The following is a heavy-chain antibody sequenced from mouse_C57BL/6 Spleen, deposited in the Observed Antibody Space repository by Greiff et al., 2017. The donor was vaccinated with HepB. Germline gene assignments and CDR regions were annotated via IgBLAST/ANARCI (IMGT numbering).Heavy chain of an antibody. CDR1: GFTFSSYG. CDR3: ARQGANWDYFDY. Sequence: EVQLQQSGGDLVKPGGSLKLSCAASGFTFSSYGMSWVRQTPDKRLEWVATISSGGSYTYYPDSVKGRFTISRDNANNTLYLQMSSLKSEDTAMYYCARQGANWDYFDYWGQGTTLTVSS. D-gene: IGHD4-1*01. V-gene: IGHV5-6*01. J-gene: IGHJ2*01. CDR2: ISSGGSYT.